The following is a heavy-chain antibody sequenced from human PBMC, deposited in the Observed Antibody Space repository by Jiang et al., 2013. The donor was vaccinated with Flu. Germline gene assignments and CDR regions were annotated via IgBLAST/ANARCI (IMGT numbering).Heavy chain of an antibody. CDR1: GFTFSSYA. CDR2: ISYDGSNK. V-gene: IGHV3-30*01. J-gene: IGHJ2*01. Sequence: VQLVESGGGVVQPGRSLRLSCAASGFTFSSYAMHWVRQAPGKGLEWVAVISYDGSNKYYADSVKGRFTISRDNSKNTLYLQMNSLRAEDTAVYYCARDPPRIGEAASWYFDLWGRGTLVTVSS. D-gene: IGHD6-13*01. CDR3: ARDPPRIGEAASWYFDL.